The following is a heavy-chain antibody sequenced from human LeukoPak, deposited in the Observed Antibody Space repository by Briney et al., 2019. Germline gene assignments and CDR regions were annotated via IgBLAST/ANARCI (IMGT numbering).Heavy chain of an antibody. CDR1: GYTFTGYY. CDR2: INPNSGGT. D-gene: IGHD1-20*01. Sequence: AASVKVSCKASGYTFTGYYMHWVRQAPGQGLEWMGWINPNSGGTNYAQKFQGRVTMTRDTSISTAYMELSRLRSDDTAVYYCARVAITAHPESRAFDIWGQGTMVTVSS. V-gene: IGHV1-2*02. CDR3: ARVAITAHPESRAFDI. J-gene: IGHJ3*02.